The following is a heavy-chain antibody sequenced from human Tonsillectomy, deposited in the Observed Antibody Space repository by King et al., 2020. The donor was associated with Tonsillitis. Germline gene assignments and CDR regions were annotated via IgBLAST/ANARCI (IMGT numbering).Heavy chain of an antibody. CDR1: GYTFTAYY. J-gene: IGHJ4*02. V-gene: IGHV1-2*02. D-gene: IGHD2-21*02. CDR3: ARDFCGGDCYSFDY. Sequence: VQLVESGAEVKKPGAPLKVSCKASGYTFTAYYMHWVRQAPGQGLEWMGWINPNSGGTNYAQKFQGRVTMTRDTSISTAYVELSRLRSDDTAVYYCARDFCGGDCYSFDYWGQGTLVTVSS. CDR2: INPNSGGT.